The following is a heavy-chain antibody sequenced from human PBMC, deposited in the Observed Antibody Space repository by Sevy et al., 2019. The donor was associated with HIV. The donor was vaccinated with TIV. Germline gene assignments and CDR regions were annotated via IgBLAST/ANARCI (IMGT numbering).Heavy chain of an antibody. J-gene: IGHJ4*02. CDR1: GGSFSSYY. CDR3: AIGKVLFDY. V-gene: IGHV4-59*01. D-gene: IGHD1-20*01. CDR2: IYYNGTT. Sequence: SETLSLTCTVSGGSFSSYYWSWIRQSPGKGLEWIGYIYYNGTTNSSPSLRRRVTLSPHTSKSQFSLKLKSVTAADTAVYYCAIGKVLFDYWGQGTLVTVSS.